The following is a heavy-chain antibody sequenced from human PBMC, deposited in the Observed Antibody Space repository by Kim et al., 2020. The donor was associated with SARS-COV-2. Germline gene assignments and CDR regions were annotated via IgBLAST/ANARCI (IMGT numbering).Heavy chain of an antibody. CDR3: ARSSGSYQNFDY. CDR1: GGTFSSYA. D-gene: IGHD1-26*01. Sequence: SVKVSCKASGGTFSSYAISWVRQAPGQGLEWMGGIIPIFGKANYAQKFQGRVTITADESTSTAYMELSSLRSEDTAVYYCARSSGSYQNFDYWGQGTLVTVSS. J-gene: IGHJ4*02. CDR2: IIPIFGKA. V-gene: IGHV1-69*13.